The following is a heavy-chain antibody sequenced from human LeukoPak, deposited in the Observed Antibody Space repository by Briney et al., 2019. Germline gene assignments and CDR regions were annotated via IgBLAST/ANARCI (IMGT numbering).Heavy chain of an antibody. J-gene: IGHJ4*02. CDR1: GYTFTSYA. V-gene: IGHV1-3*01. Sequence: ASVKVSCKASGYTFTSYAMHWVRQAPGQRLEWMGWINAGNGNTKYSQKFQGRVTITRDTSASTAYMELSSLRSEDTAVYYCARELGVAYYDSSGYYDYWGQGTLVTVSS. CDR2: INAGNGNT. CDR3: ARELGVAYYDSSGYYDY. D-gene: IGHD3-22*01.